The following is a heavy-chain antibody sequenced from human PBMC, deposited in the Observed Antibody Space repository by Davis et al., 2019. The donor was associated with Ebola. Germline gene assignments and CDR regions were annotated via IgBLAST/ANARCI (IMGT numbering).Heavy chain of an antibody. CDR2: ISSSGITI. CDR1: GFTFSDYY. D-gene: IGHD6-13*01. J-gene: IGHJ5*02. CDR3: ARALAAVGFNWFDP. V-gene: IGHV3-11*01. Sequence: GGSLRLSCAASGFTFSDYYMAWIRQAPGKGLEWVSYISSSGITIYYGDSVKGRFTISRDNAKNSLYLQMNSLRTEDTAVYYCARALAAVGFNWFDPWGQGTLVTVSS.